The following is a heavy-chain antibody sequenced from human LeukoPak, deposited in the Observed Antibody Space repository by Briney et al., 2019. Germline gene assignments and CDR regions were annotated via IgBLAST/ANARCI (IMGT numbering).Heavy chain of an antibody. J-gene: IGHJ6*03. V-gene: IGHV3-7*01. CDR1: RFTFSSYS. D-gene: IGHD6-19*01. Sequence: GGSLRLSCAASRFTFSSYSMSWVRQAPGKGLEWVANIKQDGSEKYYVDSVKGRFTISRDNAKNSLYLQMNSLRAEDTAVYYCARAIGMGSGWYGYYYYYMDVWGKGTTVTVSS. CDR2: IKQDGSEK. CDR3: ARAIGMGSGWYGYYYYYMDV.